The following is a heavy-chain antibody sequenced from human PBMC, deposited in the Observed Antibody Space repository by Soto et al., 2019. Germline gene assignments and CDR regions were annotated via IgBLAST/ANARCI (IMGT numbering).Heavy chain of an antibody. D-gene: IGHD1-7*01. V-gene: IGHV3-48*03. CDR1: GFTFSSYE. J-gene: IGHJ5*02. CDR2: ISSSGSTI. Sequence: GGSLRLSCAASGFTFSSYEMNWVRQAPGKGLEWVSYISSSGSTIYYADSVKGRFTISRDNAKNSLYLQMNSLRAEDTAVYYCAREGTWDNWFDPWGQGTLVTVSS. CDR3: AREGTWDNWFDP.